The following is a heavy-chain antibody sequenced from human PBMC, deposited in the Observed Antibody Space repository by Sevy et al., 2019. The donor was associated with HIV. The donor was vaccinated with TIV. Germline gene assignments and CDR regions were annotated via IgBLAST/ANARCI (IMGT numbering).Heavy chain of an antibody. D-gene: IGHD3-3*01. Sequence: GGSLRLSCAASGFTFSRYWMHWVRQAPGKGLVWVSRINGDGSNPIYADSVKGRFTISRDNAKNTVFLQMHSLRAEDTAVYYCAREGVDFWSGPVDFYYGMDVWGQGTTVIVSS. CDR2: INGDGSNP. CDR3: AREGVDFWSGPVDFYYGMDV. CDR1: GFTFSRYW. J-gene: IGHJ6*02. V-gene: IGHV3-74*01.